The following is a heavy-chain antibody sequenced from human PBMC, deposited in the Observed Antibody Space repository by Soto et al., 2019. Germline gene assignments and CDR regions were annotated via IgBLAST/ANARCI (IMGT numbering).Heavy chain of an antibody. CDR3: AKNTPSSTDYYYYGMDV. V-gene: IGHV3-23*01. CDR1: RFTFSSYA. Sequence: GGSLRLSCAAARFTFSSYAMSWVRKAPGKGLEWVSAISGSGGSTYYADSVKGRFTISRDNSKNTLYLQMNSLRAEDTAVYYCAKNTPSSTDYYYYGMDVWGQGTTVTGSS. CDR2: ISGSGGST. D-gene: IGHD6-13*01. J-gene: IGHJ6*02.